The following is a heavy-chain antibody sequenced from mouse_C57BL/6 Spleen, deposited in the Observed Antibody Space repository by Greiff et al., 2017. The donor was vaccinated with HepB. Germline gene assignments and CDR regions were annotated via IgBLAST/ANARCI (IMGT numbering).Heavy chain of an antibody. CDR3: ARFYYGSSPYWYFDV. CDR2: IDPSDSYT. J-gene: IGHJ1*03. V-gene: IGHV1-59*01. CDR1: GYTFTSYW. Sequence: QVQLQQPGAELVRPGTSVKLSCKASGYTFTSYWMHWVKQRPGQGLEWIGVIDPSDSYTNYNQKFKGKATLTVDTSSSTAYMQISSLTSEDSAVYYCARFYYGSSPYWYFDVWGTGTTVTVSS. D-gene: IGHD1-1*01.